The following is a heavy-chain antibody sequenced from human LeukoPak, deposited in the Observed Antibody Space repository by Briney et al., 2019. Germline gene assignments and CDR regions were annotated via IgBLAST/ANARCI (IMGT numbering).Heavy chain of an antibody. Sequence: GGSLRLSCAASGFTFTTYWMHWVRQAPGKGLVWISRINSEGSTTDYADSVKGRFTISRDNAKNTLYLQMNSLRAEDTAVYYCARGYYDSNEGGNGYWGQGTLVTVSS. D-gene: IGHD3-22*01. CDR2: INSEGSTT. CDR1: GFTFTTYW. J-gene: IGHJ4*02. CDR3: ARGYYDSNEGGNGY. V-gene: IGHV3-74*01.